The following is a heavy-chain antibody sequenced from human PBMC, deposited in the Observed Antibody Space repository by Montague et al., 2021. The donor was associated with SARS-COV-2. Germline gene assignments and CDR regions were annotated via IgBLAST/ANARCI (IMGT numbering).Heavy chain of an antibody. J-gene: IGHJ4*02. CDR3: VEIVGAADY. D-gene: IGHD1-26*01. CDR1: GGSFSGCY. V-gene: IGHV4-34*01. Sequence: SETLSLTCAVYGGSFSGCYWSWIRQPPGKGLEWIGEINHSGSTNYNPSLKSRVTISVDTSKNQFSLKLSSATAADTAVYYCVEIVGAADYWGQGTLVTVSS. CDR2: INHSGST.